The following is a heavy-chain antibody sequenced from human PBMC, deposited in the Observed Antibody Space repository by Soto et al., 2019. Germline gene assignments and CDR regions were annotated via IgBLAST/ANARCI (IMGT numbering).Heavy chain of an antibody. CDR2: IYYSGST. J-gene: IGHJ4*02. D-gene: IGHD1-20*01. CDR1: GGSITSYH. CDR3: ARVLGNWNENYFRY. V-gene: IGHV4-59*08. Sequence: SETLSLTCTVSGGSITSYHWNWIRQPPGKGLEWIGYIYYSGSTDYNPSLKSRVTISVDTSKNQFSLKLTSVTAADTAVYYCARVLGNWNENYFRYWGQGALVTVSS.